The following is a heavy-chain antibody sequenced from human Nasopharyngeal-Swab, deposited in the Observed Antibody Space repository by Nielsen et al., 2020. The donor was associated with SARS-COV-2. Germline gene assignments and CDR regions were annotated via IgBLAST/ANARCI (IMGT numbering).Heavy chain of an antibody. CDR3: TTVPPGGYYYGMDV. CDR2: ISSSSSYI. J-gene: IGHJ6*02. Sequence: SLKISCAASGFTFSSYSMNWVRQAPGKGLEWVSSISSSSSYIYYADSVKGRFTISRDNAKNSLYLQMNSLRAEDTAVYYCTTVPPGGYYYGMDVWGQGTTVTVSS. CDR1: GFTFSSYS. V-gene: IGHV3-21*03.